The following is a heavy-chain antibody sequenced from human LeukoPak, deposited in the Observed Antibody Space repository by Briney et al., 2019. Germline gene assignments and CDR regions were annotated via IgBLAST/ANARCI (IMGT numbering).Heavy chain of an antibody. Sequence: ASVKVSCKASGGTFSSYAISWVRQAPGQGLEWMGGIIPIFGTANYAQKFQGRVTITTDESTSTAYMKLSSLRSEDTAVYYCARGPFSYGSGSYPLSVDYWGQGTLVTVSS. CDR3: ARGPFSYGSGSYPLSVDY. V-gene: IGHV1-69*05. J-gene: IGHJ4*02. CDR2: IIPIFGTA. D-gene: IGHD3-10*01. CDR1: GGTFSSYA.